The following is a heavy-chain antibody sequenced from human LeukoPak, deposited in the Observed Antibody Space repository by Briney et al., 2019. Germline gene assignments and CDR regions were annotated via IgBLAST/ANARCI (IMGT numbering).Heavy chain of an antibody. CDR3: ARGPYYGMDV. J-gene: IGHJ6*02. V-gene: IGHV4-30-2*01. Sequence: PSQTLSLTRAVSGGSISSGGYSWSWIRQPPGKGLEWIGNIYHSGSSHYNPSLMSRVTISVDGSKNQFSLKLSSVTAADTAVYYCARGPYYGMDVWGQGTTVTVSS. CDR1: GGSISSGGYS. CDR2: IYHSGSS.